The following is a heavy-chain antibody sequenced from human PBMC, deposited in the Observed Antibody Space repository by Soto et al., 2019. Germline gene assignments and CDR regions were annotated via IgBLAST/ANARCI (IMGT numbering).Heavy chain of an antibody. CDR3: ARDLRRNSGSHFDY. D-gene: IGHD1-26*01. V-gene: IGHV3-11*05. J-gene: IGHJ4*02. Sequence: QVQLVESGGGLVKPGGSLRLSCAASGFRFSDYYMSWIRQAPGKGLEWISYIDSSSGYTNYADSVKGRFTISRDNAKNSLYLKVSSLRAEDTAIYYCARDLRRNSGSHFDYWGQGTPVTVSS. CDR1: GFRFSDYY. CDR2: IDSSSGYT.